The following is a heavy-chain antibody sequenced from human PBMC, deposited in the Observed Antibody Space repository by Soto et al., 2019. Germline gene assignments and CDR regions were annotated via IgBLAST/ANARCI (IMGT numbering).Heavy chain of an antibody. V-gene: IGHV3-33*01. J-gene: IGHJ6*02. CDR1: GFTFSSYG. Sequence: QVQLVESGGGVVQPGRSLRLSCAASGFTFSSYGMHWVRQAPGKGLEWVAVIWYDGSNKYYADSVKGRFTISRDNSKNTLYLHMNSLRAEDTAVYYCARDIATYYDILTVYYTDYYYGMDVWGQGTTVTVSS. CDR2: IWYDGSNK. CDR3: ARDIATYYDILTVYYTDYYYGMDV. D-gene: IGHD3-9*01.